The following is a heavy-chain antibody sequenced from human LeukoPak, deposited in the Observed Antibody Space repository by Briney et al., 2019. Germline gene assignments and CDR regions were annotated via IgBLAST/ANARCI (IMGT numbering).Heavy chain of an antibody. CDR2: IWYDGSNK. Sequence: GGSLRLSCAASGFTFSSYGMHWVRQAPGKGLEWVAVIWYDGSNKYYADSVKGRFTISRDNSKNTLFLEMNSLRAEDTAVYYCAKALTSGWYLDAFNIWGQGTMVTVSS. J-gene: IGHJ3*02. CDR3: AKALTSGWYLDAFNI. CDR1: GFTFSSYG. V-gene: IGHV3-30*02. D-gene: IGHD6-19*01.